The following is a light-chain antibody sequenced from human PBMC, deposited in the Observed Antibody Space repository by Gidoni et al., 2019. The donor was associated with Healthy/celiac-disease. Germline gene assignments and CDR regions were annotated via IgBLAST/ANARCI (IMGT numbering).Light chain of an antibody. CDR1: QDISNY. CDR3: QLYDTLPYT. CDR2: DSS. J-gene: IGKJ2*01. V-gene: IGKV1-33*01. Sequence: IQMTQSPSSLSASVGDRVTITCQASQDISNYLNWYQQKPGKAPKLLIYDSSNLETGVPSRLSGSGFGTDFTFTISSLQPEDIATYYCQLYDTLPYTFGQGTKLEIK.